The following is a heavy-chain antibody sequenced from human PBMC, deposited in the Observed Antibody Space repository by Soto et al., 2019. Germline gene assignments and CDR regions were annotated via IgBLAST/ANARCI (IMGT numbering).Heavy chain of an antibody. D-gene: IGHD4-17*01. J-gene: IGHJ4*02. V-gene: IGHV3-23*01. CDR1: GFTFSSYA. CDR3: AKDRSPLTTRGPVDC. Sequence: EVQLLESGGTLVQPGGSLRLSCAASGFTFSSYAMSWVRQAPGKGLEWVSAISGSGGSTYYADSVKGRFTISRDNSKNTLDLQMNSLRAEATAVYYCAKDRSPLTTRGPVDCWGQGTLVTVSS. CDR2: ISGSGGST.